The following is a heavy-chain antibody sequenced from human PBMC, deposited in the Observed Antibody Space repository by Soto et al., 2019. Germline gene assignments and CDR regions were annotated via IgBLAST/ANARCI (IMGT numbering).Heavy chain of an antibody. D-gene: IGHD2-21*02. Sequence: GGSLRLSCAASGFTFSSYWMSWVRQAPGKGLEWVANIKEDGSDKYYVVSVKGRFTISRDNAKNSLFLQMNSLRAEDTAVYYCARDHGGNSENFWGQGTLVTVSS. V-gene: IGHV3-7*01. J-gene: IGHJ4*02. CDR1: GFTFSSYW. CDR2: IKEDGSDK. CDR3: ARDHGGNSENF.